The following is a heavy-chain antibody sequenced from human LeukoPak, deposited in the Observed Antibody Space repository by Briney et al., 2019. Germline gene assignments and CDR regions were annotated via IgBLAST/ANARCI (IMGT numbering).Heavy chain of an antibody. V-gene: IGHV3-30*03. CDR3: ARGLSGYASSLGY. D-gene: IGHD6-6*01. CDR2: ISYDGSNK. Sequence: GGSLRLSCAASGFTFSSYSMNWVRQAPGKGLEWVAVISYDGSNKYYADSVKGRFSISRDNAKNTLYLQMNSLRAEDTAVYYCARGLSGYASSLGYWGQGTLVTVSA. J-gene: IGHJ4*02. CDR1: GFTFSSYS.